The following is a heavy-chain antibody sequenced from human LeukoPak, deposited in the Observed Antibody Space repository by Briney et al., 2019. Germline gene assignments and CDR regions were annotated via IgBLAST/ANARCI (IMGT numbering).Heavy chain of an antibody. J-gene: IGHJ5*02. CDR2: IYYSGST. CDR1: GGSISSYY. D-gene: IGHD2-2*01. Sequence: SETLSLTCTVSGGSISSYYWSWIRQPPGKGLEWIGYIYYSGSTNYNPSLKSRVTISVDTSKNQFSLKLSSVTAADTAVYYCARQVVVVPGFSAFDWFDPWGQGTLVTVSS. V-gene: IGHV4-59*01. CDR3: ARQVVVVPGFSAFDWFDP.